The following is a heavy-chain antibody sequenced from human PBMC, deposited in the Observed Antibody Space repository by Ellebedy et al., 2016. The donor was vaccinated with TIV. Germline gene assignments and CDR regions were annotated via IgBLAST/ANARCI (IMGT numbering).Heavy chain of an antibody. CDR1: GLILSHYW. J-gene: IGHJ3*02. CDR2: IKEDGSEK. D-gene: IGHD1-26*01. V-gene: IGHV3-7*01. Sequence: GESLKISCGASGLILSHYWMSWVRQVPGKGPEWVANIKEDGSEKYYADSVKGRFTISRDIAENSLYLQMNSLRVEDTAVYYCATEKIVGPKSAFDIWGQGTVVSVSS. CDR3: ATEKIVGPKSAFDI.